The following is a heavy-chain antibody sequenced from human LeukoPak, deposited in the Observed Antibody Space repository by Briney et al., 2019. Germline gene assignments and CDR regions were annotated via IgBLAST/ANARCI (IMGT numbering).Heavy chain of an antibody. V-gene: IGHV3-23*01. Sequence: GGSLRLSCAASGFTFSSYAMSWVRQAPGKGLEWVSAISGSGGSTYYADSVKGRFTISRDNSKNTLYLQMNSLRAEDTAVYYCARNHLLTVVLYWGQGTLVTVSS. J-gene: IGHJ4*02. CDR3: ARNHLLTVVLY. D-gene: IGHD4-23*01. CDR2: ISGSGGST. CDR1: GFTFSSYA.